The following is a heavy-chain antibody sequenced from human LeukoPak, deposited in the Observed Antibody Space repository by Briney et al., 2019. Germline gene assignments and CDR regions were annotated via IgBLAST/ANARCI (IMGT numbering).Heavy chain of an antibody. J-gene: IGHJ4*02. CDR1: GGTFSSYA. V-gene: IGHV1-69*13. Sequence: GASVKVSCKASGGTFSSYAISWVRQAPGQGLEWMGGIIPIFGTANYAQKFQGRVTITADESTSTAYMELSSLRSEDTAVYYCARLQWGPRVWYYFDYWGQGTLVTVSS. CDR2: IIPIFGTA. CDR3: ARLQWGPRVWYYFDY. D-gene: IGHD4-11*01.